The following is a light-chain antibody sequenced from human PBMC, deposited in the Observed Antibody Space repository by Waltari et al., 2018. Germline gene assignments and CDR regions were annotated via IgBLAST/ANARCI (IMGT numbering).Light chain of an antibody. V-gene: IGKV1-39*01. Sequence: DIQMTQSPSSLSASVGVRVTIPCRASQSISSYLNWYQQKPGKAPKLLIYAASSVQSGVPYRFSGSGSGTDFTLTISSLQPEDFATDYCQQSYSTPLTFGGGTKVESK. J-gene: IGKJ4*01. CDR2: AAS. CDR3: QQSYSTPLT. CDR1: QSISSY.